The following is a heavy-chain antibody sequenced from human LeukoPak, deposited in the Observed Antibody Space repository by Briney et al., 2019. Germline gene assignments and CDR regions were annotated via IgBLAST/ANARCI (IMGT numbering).Heavy chain of an antibody. J-gene: IGHJ4*02. D-gene: IGHD1-26*01. CDR3: AKGELPFDY. CDR2: ISYDGSNK. Sequence: GRSLRPSCAASGFTFSSYGMHWVRQAPGKGLEWVAVISYDGSNKYYADSVKGRFTISRDNSKNTLYLQMNGLRAEDTAVYYCAKGELPFDYWGQGTLVTVSS. CDR1: GFTFSSYG. V-gene: IGHV3-30*18.